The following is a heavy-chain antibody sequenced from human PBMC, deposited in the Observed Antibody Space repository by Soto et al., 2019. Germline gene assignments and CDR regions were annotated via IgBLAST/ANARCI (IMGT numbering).Heavy chain of an antibody. V-gene: IGHV4-31*03. Sequence: QVQLQESGPGLVKPSQTLSLTCTVSGGSISSGGYYWSWIRQHPGKGLEWIGYIYYSGSTYYNPSLKSRVTISVDTSKNQFSPKLSSVTAADSAVYYCARDHTVTNWFDPWGQGTLVTVSS. CDR2: IYYSGST. CDR1: GGSISSGGYY. D-gene: IGHD4-17*01. J-gene: IGHJ5*02. CDR3: ARDHTVTNWFDP.